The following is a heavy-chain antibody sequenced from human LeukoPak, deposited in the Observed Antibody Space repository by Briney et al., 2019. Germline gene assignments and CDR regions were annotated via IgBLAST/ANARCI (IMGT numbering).Heavy chain of an antibody. CDR1: GFTFSSYE. V-gene: IGHV3-48*03. Sequence: GGSLRLSCAASGFTFSSYEMNWVRQAPGKGLEWVSYISSSGSTIYYADSVKGRFTISRDNAKNSLYLQMNSLRAEDTAVYYRARASYYDTIDYWGQGTLVTVSS. J-gene: IGHJ4*02. D-gene: IGHD3-22*01. CDR3: ARASYYDTIDY. CDR2: ISSSGSTI.